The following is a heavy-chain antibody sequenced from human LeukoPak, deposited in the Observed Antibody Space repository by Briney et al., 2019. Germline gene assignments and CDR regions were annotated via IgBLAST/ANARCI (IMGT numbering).Heavy chain of an antibody. CDR1: GFTFSSYA. V-gene: IGHV3-23*01. Sequence: GGSLRLSCAASGFTFSSYAMSWVRQAPGKGLEWVSAISGSGGSTYYADSVKGRFTISRDNSKNTLYLQMNSLRAEDTAVYYCARDYGLHFYSSSWANSDTFDYWGQGTLVTVSS. CDR2: ISGSGGST. D-gene: IGHD6-13*01. J-gene: IGHJ4*02. CDR3: ARDYGLHFYSSSWANSDTFDY.